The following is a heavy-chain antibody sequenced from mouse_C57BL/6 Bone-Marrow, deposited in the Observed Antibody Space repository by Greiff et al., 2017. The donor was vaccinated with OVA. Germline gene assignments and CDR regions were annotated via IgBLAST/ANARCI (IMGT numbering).Heavy chain of an antibody. Sequence: VQLQQSGPELVKPGASVKISCKASGYSFTDYNMNWVKQSPGKSLEWIGVINPNYGNTSYNQKFKGKATLTADQSSSTAYMQLSSLTSEDSAFYDGAIDGGSFGNFDVWGTGTTVTVSS. CDR1: GYSFTDYN. D-gene: IGHD1-1*02. V-gene: IGHV1-39*01. CDR2: INPNYGNT. J-gene: IGHJ1*03. CDR3: AIDGGSFGNFDV.